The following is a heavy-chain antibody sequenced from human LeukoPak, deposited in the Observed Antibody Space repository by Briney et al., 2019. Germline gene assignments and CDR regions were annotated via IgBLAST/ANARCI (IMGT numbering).Heavy chain of an antibody. V-gene: IGHV4-59*01. CDR1: GGSISSYY. CDR2: IYYSGST. Sequence: PSETLSLTCSVSGGSISSYYWSWIRQPPGKGLEWIGNIYYSGSTNYNPSLKSRVTISVDTSKNQFSLKLSSVTAADTAVYYCARGYSGYDYGFCYWGLGTLVTVSS. J-gene: IGHJ4*02. D-gene: IGHD5-12*01. CDR3: ARGYSGYDYGFCY.